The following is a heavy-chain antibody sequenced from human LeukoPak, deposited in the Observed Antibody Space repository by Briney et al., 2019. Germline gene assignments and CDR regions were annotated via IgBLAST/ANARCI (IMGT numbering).Heavy chain of an antibody. Sequence: SQTLSLTCTVSDGSIGSGSYYWTWLRQPAGKGLEWIGRFYAGGSTNYNPSLRSRVTISLDMSKNQFSLKMSSVTAADTAVYYCARSELLWFGGVKSGFDYWGQGILVTVSS. CDR1: DGSIGSGSYY. CDR2: FYAGGST. D-gene: IGHD3-10*01. J-gene: IGHJ4*02. V-gene: IGHV4-61*02. CDR3: ARSELLWFGGVKSGFDY.